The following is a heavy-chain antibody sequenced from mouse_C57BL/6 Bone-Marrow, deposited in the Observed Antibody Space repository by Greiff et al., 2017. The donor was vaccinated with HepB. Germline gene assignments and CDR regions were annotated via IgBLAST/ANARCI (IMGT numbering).Heavy chain of an antibody. J-gene: IGHJ1*03. D-gene: IGHD1-1*01. V-gene: IGHV10-1*01. CDR3: VRHGPYYYGSSRWYFDV. Sequence: EVHLVESGGGLVQPKGSLKLSCAASGFSFNTYAMNWVRQAPGKGLEWVARIRSKSNNYATYYADSVKDRFTISRDDSESMLYLQMNNLKTEDTAMYYCVRHGPYYYGSSRWYFDVWGTGTTVTVSS. CDR1: GFSFNTYA. CDR2: IRSKSNNYAT.